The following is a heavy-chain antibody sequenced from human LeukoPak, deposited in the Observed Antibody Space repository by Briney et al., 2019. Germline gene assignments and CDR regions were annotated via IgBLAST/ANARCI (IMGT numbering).Heavy chain of an antibody. J-gene: IGHJ4*02. CDR1: GFTFSSYG. CDR2: IWYDGSRK. Sequence: GGSLRLSCAASGFTFSSYGMHWVRQAPGKGLEWVALIWYDGSRKYYRDSVKDRFTISRDNSNNMLYLQMNSLRAEDTAVYYCAKARDGYIYGHYWGQGTLVTVSS. V-gene: IGHV3-33*06. D-gene: IGHD5-24*01. CDR3: AKARDGYIYGHY.